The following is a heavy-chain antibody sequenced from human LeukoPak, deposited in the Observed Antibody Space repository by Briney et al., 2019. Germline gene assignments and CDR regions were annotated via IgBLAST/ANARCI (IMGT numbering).Heavy chain of an antibody. D-gene: IGHD6-19*01. CDR2: IYYSGST. Sequence: SETLSLTCTVSGGSISSSSYYWGWIRQPPGKGLEWIGSIYYSGSTYYNPSLKSRVTISADMSKNQFSLKLTSVTGADTAVYYCAGERGEEYSSGWYKRNYLDNWDQGIRVTVSS. J-gene: IGHJ4*02. CDR3: AGERGEEYSSGWYKRNYLDN. CDR1: GGSISSSSYY. V-gene: IGHV4-39*07.